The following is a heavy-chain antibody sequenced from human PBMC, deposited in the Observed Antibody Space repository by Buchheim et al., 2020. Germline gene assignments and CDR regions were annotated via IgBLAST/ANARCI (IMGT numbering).Heavy chain of an antibody. V-gene: IGHV4-4*02. CDR3: ARDSVNVGYLNYRCWCDP. J-gene: IGHJ5*02. Sequence: QVQLQESGPGLVKPSGTLSLTCAVSGGFISSSNWGSWVRQSPGKGLEWIGEIYHSGSTHYNPSLKSRVTNSVDKSKTPFFLKLSSMTAADTALYYCARDSVNVGYLNYRCWCDPWGQGTL. CDR2: IYHSGST. D-gene: IGHD1-7*01. CDR1: GGFISSSNW.